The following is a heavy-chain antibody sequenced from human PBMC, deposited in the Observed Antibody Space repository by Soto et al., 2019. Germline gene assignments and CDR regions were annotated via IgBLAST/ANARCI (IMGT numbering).Heavy chain of an antibody. D-gene: IGHD4-4*01. CDR2: IYYSGST. J-gene: IGHJ4*02. Sequence: PSGTLDLICTFPGGSVSSYYCRWIRQSPGKGLEWVGFIYYSGSTKYKPSLKSRVTISVDTSKNQFSLKVSSATAADTAVYYCARHSNRNYGLYYFDYWGLGALVTVSS. V-gene: IGHV4-59*08. CDR1: GGSVSSYY. CDR3: ARHSNRNYGLYYFDY.